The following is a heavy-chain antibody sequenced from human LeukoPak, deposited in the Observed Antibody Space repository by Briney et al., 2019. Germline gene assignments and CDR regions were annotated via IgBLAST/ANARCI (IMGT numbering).Heavy chain of an antibody. CDR1: GLTFSDYS. CDR3: VRGALFLWFGEGWYGMDV. CDR2: IRAGGGST. Sequence: PGGSLRLSCAASGLTFSDYSMTWVRQAPGKGLFLVSGIRAGGGSTYYADSLEGRFTISRDTPKTTLYLQMSIRSLEDTAVYDYVRGALFLWFGEGWYGMDVWGQGTTVTVSS. D-gene: IGHD3-10*01. V-gene: IGHV3-23*01. J-gene: IGHJ6*02.